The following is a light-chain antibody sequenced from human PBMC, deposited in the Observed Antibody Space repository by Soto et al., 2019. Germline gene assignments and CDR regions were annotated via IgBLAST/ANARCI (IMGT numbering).Light chain of an antibody. V-gene: IGLV1-40*01. J-gene: IGLJ1*01. CDR2: ANT. CDR3: QSYDSSLSGSYV. CDR1: SSNIGANYD. Sequence: QSVLTQPPSVSGAPGQRVTISCTGSSSNIGANYDVHWYQHLPGTAPKLLIYANTNRPSGVPDRFSGSKSGTSASLAITGLQAEDEADYYCQSYDSSLSGSYVFGTGTKVTV.